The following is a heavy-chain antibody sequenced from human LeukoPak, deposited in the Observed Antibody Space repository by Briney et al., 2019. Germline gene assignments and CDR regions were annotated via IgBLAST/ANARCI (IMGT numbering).Heavy chain of an antibody. V-gene: IGHV4-59*01. CDR3: ARGGGYSGYEPFDY. J-gene: IGHJ4*02. Sequence: SETLSLTCTVSGGSISSYYWSWIRQPPGKGLEWIGYIYYSGSTNYNPSLKSRVTISVDASKNQFSLKLSSVTAADTAVYYCARGGGYSGYEPFDYWGQGTLVTVSS. CDR2: IYYSGST. CDR1: GGSISSYY. D-gene: IGHD5-12*01.